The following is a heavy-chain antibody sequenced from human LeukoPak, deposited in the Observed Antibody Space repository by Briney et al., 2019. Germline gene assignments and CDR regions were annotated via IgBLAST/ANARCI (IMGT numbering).Heavy chain of an antibody. D-gene: IGHD6-13*01. CDR3: ARNPAQQLSQGKWFDP. CDR2: ISAYNGNT. J-gene: IGHJ5*02. CDR1: GYTFTSYG. V-gene: IGHV1-18*01. Sequence: ASVKVSCKASGYTFTSYGISWVRQAPGQGLEWMGWISAYNGNTSYAQKFQGRVTMTTDTSTSTAYMELRSLRSDDTAVYYCARNPAQQLSQGKWFDPWGQGTLVTVSS.